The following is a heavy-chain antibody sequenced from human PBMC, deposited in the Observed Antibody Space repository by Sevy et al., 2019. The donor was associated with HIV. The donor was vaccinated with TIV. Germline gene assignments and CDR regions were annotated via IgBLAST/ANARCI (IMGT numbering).Heavy chain of an antibody. V-gene: IGHV3-49*03. Sequence: GGSLRLSCTTSGFTFDDYAMSWFLQAPGKGLEWVAFITRNSYEAYGGTTDYAASVKRRFITSRDDSNSIAYLQMNSLKTEDTAVYYCTRGLATADTPEYYFDYWGQGTLVTVSS. CDR3: TRGLATADTPEYYFDY. J-gene: IGHJ4*02. D-gene: IGHD5-12*01. CDR2: ITRNSYEAYGGTT. CDR1: GFTFDDYA.